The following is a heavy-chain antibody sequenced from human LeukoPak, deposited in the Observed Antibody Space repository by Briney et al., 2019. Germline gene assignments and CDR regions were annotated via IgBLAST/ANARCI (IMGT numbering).Heavy chain of an antibody. D-gene: IGHD3-3*01. CDR2: ISGSGGST. CDR1: GFTFSSYA. Sequence: GGSLRLSCAASGFTFSSYAMSWVRQAPGKGLEWVSAISGSGGSTYYADSVKGRFTISRDNSKNTLYLQMNSLRAEDTAVYYCAKESITIFGVVIISPDYWGQGTLVTVSS. CDR3: AKESITIFGVVIISPDY. V-gene: IGHV3-23*01. J-gene: IGHJ4*02.